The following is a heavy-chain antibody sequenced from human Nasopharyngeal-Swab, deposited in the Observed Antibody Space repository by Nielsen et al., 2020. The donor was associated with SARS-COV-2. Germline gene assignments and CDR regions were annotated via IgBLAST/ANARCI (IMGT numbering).Heavy chain of an antibody. D-gene: IGHD1-7*01. J-gene: IGHJ6*02. CDR3: ARNYHYYGMDV. CDR2: INHSGST. V-gene: IGHV4-34*01. Sequence: SQTLSLTCAVYGGSFSGYYWSWIRQPPGKGLEWIGEINHSGSTNYNPSLKSRVTISVDTSKNQFSLKLGSVTAADTAVYYCARNYHYYGMDVWGQGTTVTVSS. CDR1: GGSFSGYY.